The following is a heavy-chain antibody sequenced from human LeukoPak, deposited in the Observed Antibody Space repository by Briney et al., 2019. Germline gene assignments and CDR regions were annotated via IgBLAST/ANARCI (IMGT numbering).Heavy chain of an antibody. D-gene: IGHD6-19*01. J-gene: IGHJ4*02. V-gene: IGHV5-51*01. CDR1: GYSFTSYW. CDR2: IYPGDSDT. Sequence: GESLKISCKGSGYSFTSYWIGWVRQMPGKGLEWMGNIYPGDSDTRYSPSFQGQVTMSADKSTNTAYLQWSSLKASDTAMYYCARLQGVSRGWSFDYWGQGTLVTVSS. CDR3: ARLQGVSRGWSFDY.